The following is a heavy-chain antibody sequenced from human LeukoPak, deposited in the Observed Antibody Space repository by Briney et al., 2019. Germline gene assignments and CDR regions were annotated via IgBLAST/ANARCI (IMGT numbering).Heavy chain of an antibody. CDR3: ARGRGYNSFDY. CDR2: INHSGST. V-gene: IGHV4-34*01. D-gene: IGHD5-24*01. Sequence: PSETLSLNCAVYGGSFSGYYWSWIRQPPGKGLEWIGEINHSGSTNYNPSLKSRVTTSVDTSKNQFSLKLSSVTAADTAVYYCARGRGYNSFDYWGQGTLVTVSS. J-gene: IGHJ4*02. CDR1: GGSFSGYY.